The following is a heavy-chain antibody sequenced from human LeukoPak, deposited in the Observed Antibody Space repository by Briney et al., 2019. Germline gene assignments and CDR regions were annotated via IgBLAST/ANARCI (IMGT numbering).Heavy chain of an antibody. D-gene: IGHD2-2*01. CDR1: GGPFSGYY. V-gene: IGHV4-34*01. CDR3: ARHSFDCSSTSCYPYYYYGMDV. Sequence: SETLSLTCAVYGGPFSGYYWSWIRQPPGKGLEWIGEINHSGSTNYNPSLKSRVTISVDTSKNQFSLKLSSVTAADTAVYYCARHSFDCSSTSCYPYYYYGMDVWGQGTTVTVSS. J-gene: IGHJ6*02. CDR2: INHSGST.